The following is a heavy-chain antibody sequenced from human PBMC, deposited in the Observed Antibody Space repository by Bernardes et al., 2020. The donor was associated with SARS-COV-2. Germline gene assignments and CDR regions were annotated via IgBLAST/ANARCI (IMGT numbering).Heavy chain of an antibody. Sequence: GGSLRLSCAASGFRFSSHSMNWVRQAPGKGLEWVSYISTSSSAMYYAGSVKGRFTISRDNAENSLSLQMDSLSDEDTAVYYCARGGGRRKEGDIYYYYGMDVWGQGTTVTVSS. CDR1: GFRFSSHS. V-gene: IGHV3-48*02. J-gene: IGHJ6*02. D-gene: IGHD5-12*01. CDR2: ISTSSSAM. CDR3: ARGGGRRKEGDIYYYYGMDV.